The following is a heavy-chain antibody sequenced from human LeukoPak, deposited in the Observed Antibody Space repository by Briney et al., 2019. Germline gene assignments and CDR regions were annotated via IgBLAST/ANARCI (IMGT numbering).Heavy chain of an antibody. V-gene: IGHV3-23*01. CDR1: GFTFSTYA. CDR2: ISGSGGST. CDR3: AKDGTVTTFDY. D-gene: IGHD4-17*01. Sequence: PGGSLRLSCAASGFTFSTYAMTWVRQAPGKGLEWVSAISGSGGSTYYAYSVKGRFTITRDNSKNTLYLQMNSLRAEDTAVYYCAKDGTVTTFDYWGQGTLVTVSS. J-gene: IGHJ4*02.